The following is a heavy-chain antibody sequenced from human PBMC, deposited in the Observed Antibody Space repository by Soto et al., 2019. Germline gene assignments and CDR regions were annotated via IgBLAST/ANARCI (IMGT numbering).Heavy chain of an antibody. J-gene: IGHJ4*02. CDR1: GYSFPSYR. Sequence: GESLKISCKGSGYSFPSYRISWVRQTPGKGLEWMGRIDPSDSYTNYSPSFQGHVTISVDRSINTAYLQWISLKASDTAIYYCARPQEHWDTVMVTFDYWGQGTLLTVSS. V-gene: IGHV5-10-1*01. CDR3: ARPQEHWDTVMVTFDY. CDR2: IDPSDSYT. D-gene: IGHD5-18*01.